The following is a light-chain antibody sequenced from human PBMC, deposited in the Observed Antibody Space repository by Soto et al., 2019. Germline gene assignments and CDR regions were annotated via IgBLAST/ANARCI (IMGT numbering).Light chain of an antibody. CDR3: QQYGSFVT. Sequence: EIVMTQSPATLSVSPGERATLSCRASQSVSSNLAWYQQKPGQAPRLLIYGASTRATGIPARFSGSGSGTEFTLTISSLQSEDFAVYYCQQYGSFVTFGPGTKVDIK. CDR1: QSVSSN. V-gene: IGKV3-15*01. CDR2: GAS. J-gene: IGKJ3*01.